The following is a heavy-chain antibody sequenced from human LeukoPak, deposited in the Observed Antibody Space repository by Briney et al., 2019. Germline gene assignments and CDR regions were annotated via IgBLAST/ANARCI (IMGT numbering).Heavy chain of an antibody. Sequence: SETLSLTCTVSGGSISSYYWSWIRQPPGKGLEWIGEINHSGSTNYNPSLKSRVTISVDTSKNQFSLKLSSVTAADTAVYYCARRGSYYGSGSYLDYWGQGTLVTVSS. V-gene: IGHV4-34*01. D-gene: IGHD3-10*01. CDR3: ARRGSYYGSGSYLDY. J-gene: IGHJ4*02. CDR1: GGSISSYY. CDR2: INHSGST.